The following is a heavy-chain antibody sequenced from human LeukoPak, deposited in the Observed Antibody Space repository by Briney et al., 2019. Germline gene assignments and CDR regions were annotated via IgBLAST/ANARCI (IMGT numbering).Heavy chain of an antibody. CDR3: ARHRVYDWNYPIWFDP. Sequence: SETLSLTCTVSGGSIRSSGYYWAWIRQPPGKGLESIAYIYYSGNTYYNPSLKSRVTISVDTSKNQFSLKLTSVTAADTAVYYCARHRVYDWNYPIWFDPWGQGTLVTVSS. J-gene: IGHJ5*02. CDR2: IYYSGNT. V-gene: IGHV4-39*01. D-gene: IGHD3-16*01. CDR1: GGSIRSSGYY.